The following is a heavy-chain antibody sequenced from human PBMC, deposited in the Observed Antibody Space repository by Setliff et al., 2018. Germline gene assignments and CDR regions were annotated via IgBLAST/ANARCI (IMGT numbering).Heavy chain of an antibody. Sequence: GASVKVSCKVYGGSFSDYAINWVRQVSGQGLEWMGRFIPVLGSSDYSQRFQGRVAFTADESTTTVFMELSTLRSDDTAVYFCARWLSSDPFDLWGQGTVVTVSS. CDR2: FIPVLGSS. CDR3: ARWLSSDPFDL. D-gene: IGHD5-12*01. J-gene: IGHJ3*01. V-gene: IGHV1-69*11. CDR1: GGSFSDYA.